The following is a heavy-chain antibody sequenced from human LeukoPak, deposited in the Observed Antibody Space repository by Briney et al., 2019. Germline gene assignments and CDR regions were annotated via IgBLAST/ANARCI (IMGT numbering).Heavy chain of an antibody. V-gene: IGHV4-31*03. CDR3: ARVPSDSSGPYAFDI. J-gene: IGHJ3*02. Sequence: MSSQTLSLTCTVSGGPINSGGYYWSWIRQLPTKGLEWIGYLYFSGSTYFNPSLKSRVTILEDTSKNLFSLRLSSVTAADTAVYYCARVPSDSSGPYAFDIWGQGTVVTVSS. CDR1: GGPINSGGYY. D-gene: IGHD3-22*01. CDR2: LYFSGST.